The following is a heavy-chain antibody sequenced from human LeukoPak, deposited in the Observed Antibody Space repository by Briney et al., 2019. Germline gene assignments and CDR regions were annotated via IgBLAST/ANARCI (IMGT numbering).Heavy chain of an antibody. D-gene: IGHD3-3*01. CDR1: GGSFSGYY. J-gene: IGHJ4*02. CDR2: INHSGST. CDR3: ARTLRFLEWFDY. Sequence: PSETLSLTCAVYGGSFSGYYWSWIRQPPGKGLEWIGEINHSGSTNYNPSLKSRVTISVDTSKNQFSLKLSSVTAADTAVYYCARTLRFLEWFDYWGQGTLVTVSS. V-gene: IGHV4-34*01.